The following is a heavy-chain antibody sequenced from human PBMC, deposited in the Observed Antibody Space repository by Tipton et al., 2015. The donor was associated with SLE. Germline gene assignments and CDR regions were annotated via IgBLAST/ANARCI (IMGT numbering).Heavy chain of an antibody. CDR1: GFTFSSYS. CDR3: ARGEVNYYDSSGYDY. Sequence: FLRLSCAASGFTFSSYSMNWVRQAPGKGLEWVSSISSSSSYIYYADSVKGRFTISRDNAKNSLYLQMNSLRAEDTAVYYCARGEVNYYDSSGYDYWGQGTLVTVSS. D-gene: IGHD3-22*01. CDR2: ISSSSSYI. V-gene: IGHV3-21*01. J-gene: IGHJ4*02.